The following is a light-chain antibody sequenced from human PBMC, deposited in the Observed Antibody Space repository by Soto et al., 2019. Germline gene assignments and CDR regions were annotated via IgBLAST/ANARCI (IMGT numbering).Light chain of an antibody. CDR2: EGT. Sequence: QSALTQPASVSGSRGQSITISCTATSSDVGSYNLVSWYQQHPGKAPKLMIYEGTKRPSGVSNRFSGSKYGNTASLTISGLQAGDEAEYYCCSYASSITYVFGTGTKVTVL. V-gene: IGLV2-23*01. CDR1: SSDVGSYNL. J-gene: IGLJ1*01. CDR3: CSYASSITYV.